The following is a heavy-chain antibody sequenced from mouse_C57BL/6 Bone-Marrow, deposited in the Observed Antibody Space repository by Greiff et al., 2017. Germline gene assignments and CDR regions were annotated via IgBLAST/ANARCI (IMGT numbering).Heavy chain of an antibody. CDR2: IYPGSGST. CDR3: AREEPYYGSGMDY. J-gene: IGHJ4*01. D-gene: IGHD1-1*01. Sequence: QVQLQQPGAELVKPGASVKMSCKASGYTFTSYWITWVKQRPGQGLEWIGDIYPGSGSTNYNEKFKSKATLTVDTSSSTADMQLSSLTSEASAVYYCAREEPYYGSGMDYWGQGTSVTVSS. CDR1: GYTFTSYW. V-gene: IGHV1-55*01.